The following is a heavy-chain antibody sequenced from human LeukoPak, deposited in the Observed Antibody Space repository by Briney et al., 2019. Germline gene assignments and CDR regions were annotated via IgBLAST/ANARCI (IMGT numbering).Heavy chain of an antibody. CDR3: ARDLIVPAASDY. Sequence: ASVKVSCKASGGTFSSYAISWVRQAPGQRLEWMGWINAGNGNTKYSQRFQGRVTITRDTSASTAYMELSSLRSEDTAVYFCARDLIVPAASDYWGQGTLVTVSS. CDR2: INAGNGNT. CDR1: GGTFSSYA. V-gene: IGHV1-3*01. J-gene: IGHJ4*02. D-gene: IGHD2-2*01.